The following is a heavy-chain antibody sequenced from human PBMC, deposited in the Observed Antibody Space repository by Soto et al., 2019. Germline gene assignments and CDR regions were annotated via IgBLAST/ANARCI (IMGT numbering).Heavy chain of an antibody. D-gene: IGHD3-22*01. Sequence: RASVKVSCKVSGYTLTELSMHWVRQAPGKGLEWMGGFDPEDGETIYAQKFQGRVTMTEDTSTDTAYMELSSLRSEDTAVYYCATLFSPSDYYDSSGLWGQGTMVTVSS. CDR2: FDPEDGET. CDR3: ATLFSPSDYYDSSGL. V-gene: IGHV1-24*01. J-gene: IGHJ3*01. CDR1: GYTLTELS.